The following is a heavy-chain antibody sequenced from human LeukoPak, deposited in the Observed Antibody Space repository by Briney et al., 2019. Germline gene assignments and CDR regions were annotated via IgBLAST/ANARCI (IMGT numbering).Heavy chain of an antibody. J-gene: IGHJ4*02. V-gene: IGHV3-23*01. CDR2: ISGSGDST. CDR3: AKDPEV. Sequence: GGSLRLSCAASGFTFSSYKMMWVRQAPGRGLEWVSTISGSGDSTYYANSVKGRFTISRDNSKNTLYLQMNSLRAEDTALYYCAKDPEVWGQGTLVTVSS. CDR1: GFTFSSYK.